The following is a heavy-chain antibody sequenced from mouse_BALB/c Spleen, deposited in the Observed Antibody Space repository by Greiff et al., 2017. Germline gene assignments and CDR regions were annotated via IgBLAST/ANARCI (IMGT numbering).Heavy chain of an antibody. CDR3: ARQGGYSYFDY. CDR1: GFTFSSYT. J-gene: IGHJ2*01. CDR2: ISNGGGST. D-gene: IGHD2-3*01. V-gene: IGHV5-12-2*01. Sequence: EVKLVESGGGLVKPGGSLKLSCAASGFTFSSYTMSWVRQTPEKRLEWVAYISNGGGSTYYPDTVKGRFTISRDNAKNTLYLQMSSLKSEDTAMYYCARQGGYSYFDYWGQGTTLTVSS.